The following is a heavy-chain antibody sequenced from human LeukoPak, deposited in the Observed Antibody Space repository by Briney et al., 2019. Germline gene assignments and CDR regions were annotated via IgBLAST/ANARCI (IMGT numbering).Heavy chain of an antibody. CDR2: INAGNGIT. D-gene: IGHD2-15*01. CDR1: GYTFTSYA. CDR3: ASDIVGGFDP. J-gene: IGHJ5*02. Sequence: ASVKVSCKASGYTFTSYAMHWVRQAPGQRLEWMGWINAGNGITKYSQKFQGRVTITRDTSASTAYMELSSLRSEDTAVYYCASDIVGGFDPWGQGTLVTVSS. V-gene: IGHV1-3*01.